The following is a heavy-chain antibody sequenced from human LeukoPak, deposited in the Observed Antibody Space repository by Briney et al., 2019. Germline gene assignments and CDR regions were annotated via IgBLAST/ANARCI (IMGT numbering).Heavy chain of an antibody. J-gene: IGHJ4*02. CDR1: GFTFSSYA. D-gene: IGHD3-22*01. V-gene: IGHV3-23*01. CDR3: ARQPQYYYDSSAYWNY. CDR2: ISGNGGST. Sequence: PGGSLRLSCAASGFTFSSYAMNWVRQAPGKGLEWVSAISGNGGSTYYADSVKGRFTISRDNSKNILYLQMSSLRAEDTAVYYCARQPQYYYDSSAYWNYWGQGTLVTVSS.